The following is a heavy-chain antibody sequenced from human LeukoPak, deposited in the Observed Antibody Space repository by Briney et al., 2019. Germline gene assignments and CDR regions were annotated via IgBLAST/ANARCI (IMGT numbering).Heavy chain of an antibody. Sequence: PGGSLRLSCAASGFTFSSYAMSWVRQAPGKGLEWVSAISGSGGSTYYADSVKGRFTISRDNSKNTLYLQMNSLRAEDTAVYYCAIDGWDPHYYYGMDVWGQGTTVTVSS. V-gene: IGHV3-23*01. CDR1: GFTFSSYA. D-gene: IGHD6-19*01. CDR2: ISGSGGST. J-gene: IGHJ6*02. CDR3: AIDGWDPHYYYGMDV.